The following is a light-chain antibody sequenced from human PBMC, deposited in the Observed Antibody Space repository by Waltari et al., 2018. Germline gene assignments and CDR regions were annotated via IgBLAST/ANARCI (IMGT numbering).Light chain of an antibody. CDR3: SSYTSSTSTV. V-gene: IGLV2-14*03. CDR2: DVN. Sequence: QSALTQPASVSGSPGQSITISCTGTTSDIGEYIFVSWYQQHPGKAPQLIIYDVNNRPSGGSNRFSGSKSCNTASLTISGLQAEDEANYYCSSYTSSTSTVFGGGTKLTVL. CDR1: TSDIGEYIF. J-gene: IGLJ2*01.